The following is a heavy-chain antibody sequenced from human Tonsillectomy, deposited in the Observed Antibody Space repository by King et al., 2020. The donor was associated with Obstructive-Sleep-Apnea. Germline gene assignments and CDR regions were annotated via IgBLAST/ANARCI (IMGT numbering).Heavy chain of an antibody. CDR3: AREDRVGATYFLDY. Sequence: VQLVESGGGVVQPGRSLRLSCAASGFTFSTYSMHWVRQAPGKGLEWVAVIVYDGNNQYYADSVKGRFTISRDNSKNTLFLQMNSLRSEDTAVYYCAREDRVGATYFLDYWGQGTLFTVSP. V-gene: IGHV3-30-3*01. CDR1: GFTFSTYS. D-gene: IGHD1-26*01. CDR2: IVYDGNNQ. J-gene: IGHJ4*02.